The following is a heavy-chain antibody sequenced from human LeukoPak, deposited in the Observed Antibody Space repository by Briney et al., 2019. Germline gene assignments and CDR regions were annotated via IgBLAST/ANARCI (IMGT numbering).Heavy chain of an antibody. J-gene: IGHJ4*02. CDR3: ASAESHDYGET. Sequence: RASVKVSCNASGHTLAGYYIHWVRQAPGQGLEWMGWIKPKSGGTQFAQKFQGRVTMDRDTSLSTVYMELSGLRSGDTAIYYCASAESHDYGETWGQGTLVTVSS. D-gene: IGHD3-16*01. CDR2: IKPKSGGT. CDR1: GHTLAGYY. V-gene: IGHV1-2*02.